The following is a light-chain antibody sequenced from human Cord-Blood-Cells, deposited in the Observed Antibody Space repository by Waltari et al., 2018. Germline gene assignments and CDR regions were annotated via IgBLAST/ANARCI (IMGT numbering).Light chain of an antibody. V-gene: IGLV1-44*01. CDR1: SSNIGSNT. J-gene: IGLJ2*01. CDR3: AAWDDSLNGVV. CDR2: SNN. Sequence: QSVLTQPPSASGTPGQRVTISCSGISSNIGSNTVNWYQQLPGTAPKLHIYSNNQRPSGVPDRFSGSKSDTSASLAISGLQSEDEADYYCAAWDDSLNGVVFGGGTKLTVL.